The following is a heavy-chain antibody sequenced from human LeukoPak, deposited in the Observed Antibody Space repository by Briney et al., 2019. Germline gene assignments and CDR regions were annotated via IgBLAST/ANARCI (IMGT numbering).Heavy chain of an antibody. CDR1: GYTFTGYY. CDR3: ARDQEHMYCGGDCYSGFDY. V-gene: IGHV1-2*02. J-gene: IGHJ4*02. D-gene: IGHD2-21*01. Sequence: GASVKVSCKASGYTFTGYYIYWVRQAPGQGLGWMGWINPNSGGTNYAQKFQGRVTMTRDTSISTAYMELSRLRSDDTAVFYCARDQEHMYCGGDCYSGFDYWGQGTLVTVSS. CDR2: INPNSGGT.